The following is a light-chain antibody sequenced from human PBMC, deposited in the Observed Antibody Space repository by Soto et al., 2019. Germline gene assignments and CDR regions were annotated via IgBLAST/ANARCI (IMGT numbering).Light chain of an antibody. V-gene: IGKV3D-7*01. CDR2: GAS. J-gene: IGKJ5*01. CDR1: QSISSSY. CDR3: QQDYNLPIT. Sequence: EDVLTQSTSTLSLSPGEGATLSCRVSQSISSSYLSWYQQRPGQAPRLLIYGASTRATGIPAGFSGSGRGSGTDFTLTISSLQPEDFAAYYCQQDYNLPITFGQGTRLEIK.